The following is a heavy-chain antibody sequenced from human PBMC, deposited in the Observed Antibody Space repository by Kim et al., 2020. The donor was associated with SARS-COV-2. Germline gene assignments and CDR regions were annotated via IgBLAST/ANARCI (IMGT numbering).Heavy chain of an antibody. CDR3: AKSSSHVVVTADDAFDI. J-gene: IGHJ3*02. V-gene: IGHV3-30*18. Sequence: GGSLRLSCAASGFTFSSYGMHWVRQAPGKGLEWVAVISYDGSNKYYADSVKGRFTISRDNSKNTLYLQMNSLRAEDTAVYYCAKSSSHVVVTADDAFDIWGQGTMVTVSS. CDR2: ISYDGSNK. CDR1: GFTFSSYG. D-gene: IGHD2-21*02.